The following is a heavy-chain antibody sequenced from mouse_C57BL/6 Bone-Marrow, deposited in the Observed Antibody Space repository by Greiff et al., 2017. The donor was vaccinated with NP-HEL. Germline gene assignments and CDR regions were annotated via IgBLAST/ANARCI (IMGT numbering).Heavy chain of an antibody. CDR2: INPNNGGT. CDR3: ARGLADYDVSWFAY. Sequence: VQLQQSGPELVKPGASVKISCKASGYTFTDYYMNWVKQSHGKSLEWIGDINPNNGGTSYNQKFKGKATLTVDKSSSTAYMELRSLTSEDSAVYYCARGLADYDVSWFAYWGQGTLVTVSA. D-gene: IGHD2-4*01. CDR1: GYTFTDYY. V-gene: IGHV1-26*01. J-gene: IGHJ3*01.